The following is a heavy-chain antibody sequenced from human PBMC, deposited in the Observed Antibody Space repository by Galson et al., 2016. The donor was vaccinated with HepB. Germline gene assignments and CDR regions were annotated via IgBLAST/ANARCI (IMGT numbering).Heavy chain of an antibody. D-gene: IGHD6-19*01. J-gene: IGHJ4*02. CDR2: IDPSDSYT. V-gene: IGHV5-10-1*01. Sequence: QSGAEVKKPGESLRISCMGSGYNFITYWISWVRQMPGKGLEWMGSIDPSDSYTNYSPSFQGHVTISTDRSISTAYLQWSSLKASDTAIYYCATRLYSSGSFDYWGQGTLATVSS. CDR1: GYNFITYW. CDR3: ATRLYSSGSFDY.